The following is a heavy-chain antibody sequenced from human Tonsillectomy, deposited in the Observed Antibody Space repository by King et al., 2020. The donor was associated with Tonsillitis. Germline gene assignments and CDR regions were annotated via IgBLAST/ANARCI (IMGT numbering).Heavy chain of an antibody. J-gene: IGHJ4*02. CDR1: GFTFSSYA. V-gene: IGHV3-30*01. CDR2: ISYDVGDK. Sequence: VQLVESGGGVVQPGRSLRLSCAASGFTFSSYAMHWVRQAPGKGLEWVALISYDVGDKYYADSVKGRFTISRDNSKNTLYLQMNSLRAEDTAVYFCASIAVAGAFDYWGQGTLVTVSS. CDR3: ASIAVAGAFDY. D-gene: IGHD6-19*01.